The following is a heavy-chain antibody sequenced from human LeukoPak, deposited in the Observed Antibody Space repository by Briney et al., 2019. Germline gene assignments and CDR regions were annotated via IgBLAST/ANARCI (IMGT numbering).Heavy chain of an antibody. CDR3: TKDHIGYNQPIDY. J-gene: IGHJ4*02. V-gene: IGHV3-23*01. CDR2: VSGGGSST. Sequence: GASLTLSCAASGFTFSSCAMNWVRQAPGKGLEWVSTVSGGGSSTYYADSVKGRFTISRDNSKNTVHLHMSSLRAEDTAIYFCTKDHIGYNQPIDYWGQGTLVTVSS. D-gene: IGHD5-24*01. CDR1: GFTFSSCA.